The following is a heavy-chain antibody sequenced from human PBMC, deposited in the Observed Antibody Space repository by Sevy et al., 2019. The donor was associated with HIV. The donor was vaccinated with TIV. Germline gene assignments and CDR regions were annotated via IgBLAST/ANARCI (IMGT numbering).Heavy chain of an antibody. D-gene: IGHD2-2*01. J-gene: IGHJ6*02. CDR2: ISYDGSNK. V-gene: IGHV3-30-3*01. CDR3: AREQPDCSSTSCFPNGMDV. CDR1: GFTFSSYA. Sequence: GGFLRLSCAASGFTFSSYAMHWVRQAPGKGLEWVAVISYDGSNKYYADSVKGRFTISRDNSKKTLYLQMNSLRAEDTAVYYCAREQPDCSSTSCFPNGMDVWGQGTTVTVSS.